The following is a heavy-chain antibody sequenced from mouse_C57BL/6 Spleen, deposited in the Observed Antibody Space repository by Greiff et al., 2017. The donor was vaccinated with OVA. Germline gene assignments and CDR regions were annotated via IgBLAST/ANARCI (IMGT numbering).Heavy chain of an antibody. J-gene: IGHJ2*01. CDR3: ARWRLLDY. V-gene: IGHV1-82*01. Sequence: VKVVESGPELVKPGASVKISCKASGYAFSSSWMNWVKQRPGKGLEWIGRIYPGDGDTNYNGKFKGKATLTADKSSSTAYMQLSSLTSEDSAVYFCARWRLLDYWGQGTTLTVSS. CDR2: IYPGDGDT. D-gene: IGHD2-13*01. CDR1: GYAFSSSW.